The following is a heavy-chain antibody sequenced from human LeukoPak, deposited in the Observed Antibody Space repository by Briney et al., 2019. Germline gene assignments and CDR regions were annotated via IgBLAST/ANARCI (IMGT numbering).Heavy chain of an antibody. D-gene: IGHD5-18*01. J-gene: IGHJ4*02. CDR2: ISGSGDAT. V-gene: IGHV3-23*01. CDR3: AKESKYSFGYCFDY. CDR1: GFTFSSNA. Sequence: GGSLRLSCVASGFTFSSNAMSSVRQAPGKGLEWVSAISGSGDATYYVDSVKGRFIISRDNSKNTLYVQMNSLRAEDTAIYYCAKESKYSFGYCFDYWGQGILVTVSS.